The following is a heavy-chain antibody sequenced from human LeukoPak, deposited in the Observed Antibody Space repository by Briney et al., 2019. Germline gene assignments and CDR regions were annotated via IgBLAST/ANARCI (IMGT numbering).Heavy chain of an antibody. CDR3: ARGFGYYCSGGSCSDAFDI. V-gene: IGHV1-8*03. CDR2: MNPNSGNT. Sequence: ASVKVSCKASGYTFTSYDINWVRQATGQGLEWVGWMNPNSGNTGYAQKFQGRVTITRNTSISTAYMELSSLRSEDTAVYYCARGFGYYCSGGSCSDAFDIWGQGTMVTVSS. CDR1: GYTFTSYD. J-gene: IGHJ3*02. D-gene: IGHD2-15*01.